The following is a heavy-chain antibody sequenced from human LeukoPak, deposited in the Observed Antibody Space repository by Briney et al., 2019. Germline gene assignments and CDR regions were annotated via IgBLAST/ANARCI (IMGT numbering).Heavy chain of an antibody. V-gene: IGHV3-11*05. CDR3: ARDLRLTWV. Sequence: GGSLRLSCAASGFTFSDYYMSWIRQAPGKGLEWVSYISTTSSFTNYADSVKGRFTVSRDNAKNSLYLQMNSLRAEDTAVYYCARDLRLTWVGGQGTLVTVSS. CDR2: ISTTSSFT. J-gene: IGHJ4*02. D-gene: IGHD2-15*01. CDR1: GFTFSDYY.